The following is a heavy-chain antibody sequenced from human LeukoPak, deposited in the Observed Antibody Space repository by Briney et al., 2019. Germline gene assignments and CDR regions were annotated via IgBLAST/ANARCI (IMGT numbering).Heavy chain of an antibody. CDR1: GFTFSSYA. CDR3: AKDLYSYGIDY. V-gene: IGHV3-30*04. CDR2: ISYDGSNK. D-gene: IGHD5-18*01. J-gene: IGHJ4*02. Sequence: GGSLRLSCAASGFTFSSYAMHWVRQAPGKGLEWVAVISYDGSNKYYADSVKGRFTISRDNSKNTLYLQMNSLRAEDTAVYYCAKDLYSYGIDYWGQGTLVTVSS.